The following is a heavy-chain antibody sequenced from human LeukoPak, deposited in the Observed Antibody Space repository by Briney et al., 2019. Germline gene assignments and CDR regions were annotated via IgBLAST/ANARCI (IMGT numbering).Heavy chain of an antibody. J-gene: IGHJ4*02. CDR2: INWNGGST. V-gene: IGHV3-20*04. D-gene: IGHD2-2*01. CDR3: ARGPTVSIGDCSSSSCQADY. CDR1: GFTFDDYG. Sequence: GGSLRLSCAASGFTFDDYGMSWVRQAPGKGLEWVSGINWNGGSTGYADSVKGRFTISRDNAKNSLYLQMNNLRAEDTAVYYCARGPTVSIGDCSSSSCQADYWGQGTLVTVSS.